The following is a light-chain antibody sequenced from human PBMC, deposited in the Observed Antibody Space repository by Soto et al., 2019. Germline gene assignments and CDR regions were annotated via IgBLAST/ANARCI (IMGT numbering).Light chain of an antibody. CDR1: SSDVGYYDY. V-gene: IGLV2-14*01. CDR2: EVI. CDR3: SSYTGSSTPVV. J-gene: IGLJ2*01. Sequence: QSALTQPASVSGSPGQSITISCTGTSSDVGYYDYVSWYQQRPGKAPKLMIYEVINRPTGVSNRFSGSKSGNTASLTIPGLQAEDEADYYCSSYTGSSTPVVFGGGTKLTV.